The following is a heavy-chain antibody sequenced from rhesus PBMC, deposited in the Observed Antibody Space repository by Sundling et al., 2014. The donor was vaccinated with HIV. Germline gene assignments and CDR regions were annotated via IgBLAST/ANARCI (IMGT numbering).Heavy chain of an antibody. D-gene: IGHD6-19*01. CDR3: AKGHRTDP. CDR1: GYTFTSYS. Sequence: QVQLVQSGAEVKKPGASVKLSCKASGYTFTSYSINWVRQAPGQGLEWMGWINPSSGHTGYAQKFQDRVSMTRDTSTSTAYMELSSLRSEDTAVYYCAKGHRTDPWGQGVLVTVSS. J-gene: IGHJ4*01. V-gene: IGHV1-200*01. CDR2: INPSSGHT.